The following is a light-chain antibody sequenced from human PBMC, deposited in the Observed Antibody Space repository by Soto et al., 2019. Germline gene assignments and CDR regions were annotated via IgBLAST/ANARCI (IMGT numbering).Light chain of an antibody. Sequence: EIVMTQSPATLSVSPGERATLSCRASQSVSSNLAWYQQKPGQAPRLLIYGASTRATGIPARFSGSGSGTEFTLTISSLQSEDFAVYYCQQNNNSPRTFGKGTK. CDR3: QQNNNSPRT. CDR1: QSVSSN. CDR2: GAS. V-gene: IGKV3-15*01. J-gene: IGKJ1*01.